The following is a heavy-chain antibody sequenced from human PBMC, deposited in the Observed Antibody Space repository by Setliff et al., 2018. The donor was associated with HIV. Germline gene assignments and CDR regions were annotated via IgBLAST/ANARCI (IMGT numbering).Heavy chain of an antibody. V-gene: IGHV3-49*04. J-gene: IGHJ4*02. CDR2: IRKTVYGATT. CDR3: ANRLRSSNNWYYFDY. D-gene: IGHD6-13*01. CDR1: GFTFSSYA. Sequence: LRLSCAASGFTFSSYAMHWVRQAPGKGLEWVGFIRKTVYGATTEYAASVKGRFTISRDDSKSTAYLQMNSLGAEDTAIYYCANRLRSSNNWYYFDYWGPGTLVTVSS.